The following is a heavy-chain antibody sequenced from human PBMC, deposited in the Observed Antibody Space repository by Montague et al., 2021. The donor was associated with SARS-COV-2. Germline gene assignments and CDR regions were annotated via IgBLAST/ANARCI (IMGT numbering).Heavy chain of an antibody. CDR2: INHGGIT. V-gene: IGHV4-34*01. Sequence: SETLSLTCAVYGGSFSGYHWNRIRQPPGKGLEWIGEINHGGITNYNPSLKSRLTISADTSKNQFSLKLTSVAAADTAVYYCARLRDGVVPSPILGVGPYYSYSLIGVWGKGTTVTVSS. D-gene: IGHD3-10*01. J-gene: IGHJ6*01. CDR1: GGSFSGYH. CDR3: ARLRDGVVPSPILGVGPYYSYSLIGV.